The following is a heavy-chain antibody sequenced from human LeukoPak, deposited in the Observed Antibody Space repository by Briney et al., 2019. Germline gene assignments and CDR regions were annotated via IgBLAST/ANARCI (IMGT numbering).Heavy chain of an antibody. CDR1: GITFDGSP. CDR2: IRSKTNNYAT. V-gene: IGHV3-73*01. CDR3: QAYYYYYMDV. Sequence: GGSPRLSCAASGITFDGSPIHWVRQASGKGLEWVGRIRSKTNNYATGYAASVKGRFLISRDDSKNMSYLQMNSLKTEDTAVYYCQAYYYYYMDVWGKGTTVTVS. J-gene: IGHJ6*03.